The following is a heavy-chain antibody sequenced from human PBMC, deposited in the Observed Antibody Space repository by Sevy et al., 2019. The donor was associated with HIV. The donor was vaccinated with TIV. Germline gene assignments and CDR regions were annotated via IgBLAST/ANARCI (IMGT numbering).Heavy chain of an antibody. D-gene: IGHD3-10*01. J-gene: IGHJ4*02. Sequence: GGSLRLSCAASGFTFSSYGMHWVRQAPGKGLEWVALIWYDGSSKYYADSVKGRFTISRDNSKNTLYLQMNSLRAEDTAVYDCASGADYYASRTENFDYWGQGTLVTVSS. CDR1: GFTFSSYG. V-gene: IGHV3-33*01. CDR2: IWYDGSSK. CDR3: ASGADYYASRTENFDY.